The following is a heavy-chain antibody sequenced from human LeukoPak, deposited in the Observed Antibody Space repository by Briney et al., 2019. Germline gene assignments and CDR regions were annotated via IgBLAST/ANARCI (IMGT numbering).Heavy chain of an antibody. CDR1: GFTSSSYS. J-gene: IGHJ4*02. Sequence: GGSLRLSCEASGFTSSSYSMNWVRQAPGKGLEWVANINKDESEKYYVDSVKGRFTISRDNAKNSLYLQMNSLRAEDTAVYYCARCRTTVTAMPGYWGQGTLVTVSS. CDR2: INKDESEK. D-gene: IGHD4-17*01. CDR3: ARCRTTVTAMPGY. V-gene: IGHV3-7*03.